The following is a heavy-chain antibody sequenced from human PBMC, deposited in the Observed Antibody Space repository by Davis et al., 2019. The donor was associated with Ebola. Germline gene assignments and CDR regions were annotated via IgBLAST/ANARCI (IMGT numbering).Heavy chain of an antibody. J-gene: IGHJ4*02. Sequence: LETLSLTCSVSGGSITSPYWSWIRQPPGQRLEWIGSVDSSWKTSYNPSLKSRVTISVDTSKNQFSLKLNSVTAADTAVYYCATRPPVNYWLGVFDYWGQGTLVTVSS. D-gene: IGHD4-11*01. CDR1: GGSITSPY. V-gene: IGHV4-4*08. CDR3: ATRPPVNYWLGVFDY. CDR2: VDSSWKT.